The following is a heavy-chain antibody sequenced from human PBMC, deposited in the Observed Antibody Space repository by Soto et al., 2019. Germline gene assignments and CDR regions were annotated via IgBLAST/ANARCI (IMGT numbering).Heavy chain of an antibody. CDR1: GFTFSSYA. Sequence: GGSLRLSCAASGFTFSSYAMHWVRQAPGKGLEWVAVISYDGSNKYYADSVKGRFTISRDNSKNTLYLQMNSLRAEDTAVYYCASLGGDKYYDCWSAPDVWGQGTTVTVSS. CDR3: ASLGGDKYYDCWSAPDV. D-gene: IGHD3-3*01. CDR2: ISYDGSNK. V-gene: IGHV3-30-3*01. J-gene: IGHJ6*02.